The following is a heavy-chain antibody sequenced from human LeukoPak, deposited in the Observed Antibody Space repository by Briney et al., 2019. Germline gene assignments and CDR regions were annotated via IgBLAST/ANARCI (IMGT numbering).Heavy chain of an antibody. D-gene: IGHD1-1*01. CDR3: ANNWTFDS. CDR2: ISCSGGST. J-gene: IGHJ4*02. V-gene: IGHV3-23*01. CDR1: GFTFSSYA. Sequence: QTGGSLVLSCAASGFTFSSYAMSWVRPAPGKGLEWVSAISCSGGSTYYADSVKGRFTISRDNSKNTLYLQMNSLRVEDTAVYYCANNWTFDSWGQGTLVTVSS.